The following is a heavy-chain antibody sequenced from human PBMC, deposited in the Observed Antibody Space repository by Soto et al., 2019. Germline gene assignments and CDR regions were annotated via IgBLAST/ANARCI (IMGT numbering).Heavy chain of an antibody. Sequence: SETRSLTCAVSGYSISSGCFWGWIRQPPRKGLEWIANMYHDGNTHYNPSLKSRFTMSVDTSKNQFSLKLNSVTAADTAVYYWARESYRGYHSYDYCGQGILITVSS. CDR3: ARESYRGYHSYDY. CDR1: GYSISSGCF. V-gene: IGHV4-38-2*02. J-gene: IGHJ4*02. D-gene: IGHD5-12*01. CDR2: MYHDGNT.